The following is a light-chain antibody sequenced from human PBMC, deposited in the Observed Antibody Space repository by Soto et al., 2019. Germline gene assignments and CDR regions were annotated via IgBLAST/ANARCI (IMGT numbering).Light chain of an antibody. Sequence: EIVMTQSPATLSVSPGERATLSCRASQSVSSDLAWYQQKPGQAPRLLISGASTRATGIPARFSGSGSGTEFTLTISSLQSEAFAVYYCQHYNNWPPWTFGQGTKVEIK. CDR2: GAS. V-gene: IGKV3-15*01. CDR1: QSVSSD. J-gene: IGKJ1*01. CDR3: QHYNNWPPWT.